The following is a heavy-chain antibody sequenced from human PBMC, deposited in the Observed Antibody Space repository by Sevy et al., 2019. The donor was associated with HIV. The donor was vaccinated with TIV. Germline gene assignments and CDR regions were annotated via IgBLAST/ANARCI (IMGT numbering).Heavy chain of an antibody. CDR3: AKDHYTAVPIFGVVPPGYYGLDV. J-gene: IGHJ6*02. Sequence: GGSLRLSCTTSGFTFNNHAMTWVRQAPGQGLEWVSTISGGGDTNYADSVKGRFTLSRDNSKNTLFLQMNSLRAEDTALYYCAKDHYTAVPIFGVVPPGYYGLDVWGQGTTVTVSS. V-gene: IGHV3-23*01. D-gene: IGHD3-3*01. CDR1: GFTFNNHA. CDR2: ISGGGDT.